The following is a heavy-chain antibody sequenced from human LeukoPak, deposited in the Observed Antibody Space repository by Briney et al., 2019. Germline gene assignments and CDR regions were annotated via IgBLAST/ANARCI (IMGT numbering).Heavy chain of an antibody. J-gene: IGHJ4*02. CDR3: ARVSGGWYYFDY. D-gene: IGHD6-19*01. Sequence: ASVKVSCKASGYTLTSYAMHWVRQAPGQRLEWMGWINAGNGNTKYSQKFQGRVTITRDTSASTAYMELSSLRSEDTAVYYCARVSGGWYYFDYWGQGTLVTVSS. CDR1: GYTLTSYA. V-gene: IGHV1-3*01. CDR2: INAGNGNT.